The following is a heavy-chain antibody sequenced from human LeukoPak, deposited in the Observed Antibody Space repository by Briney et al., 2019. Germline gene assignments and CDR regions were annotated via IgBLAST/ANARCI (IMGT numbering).Heavy chain of an antibody. CDR2: INPSGGST. V-gene: IGHV1-46*01. D-gene: IGHD2-2*02. J-gene: IGHJ5*02. CDR1: GYTFTSYY. Sequence: ASVKVSCKASGYTFTSYYMHWVRQAPGQGLEWMGIINPSGGSTSYAQKFQGRVTMTRDMSTSTVYMELSSLRSEGTAVYYCARDRGYCSSTSCYSPLNWFDLWGQGTLVTVSS. CDR3: ARDRGYCSSTSCYSPLNWFDL.